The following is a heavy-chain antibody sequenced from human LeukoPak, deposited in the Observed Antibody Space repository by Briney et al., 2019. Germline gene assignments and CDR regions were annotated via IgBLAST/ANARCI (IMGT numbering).Heavy chain of an antibody. CDR1: GFTFSSYA. D-gene: IGHD6-19*01. J-gene: IGHJ4*02. V-gene: IGHV3-23*01. Sequence: GGSLRLSCAVSGFTFSSYAMSWVRQAPGKGLEWISAITGSGDNTNYADSVKGRFTISRDNSKNTLYLQINSLRAEDTAVYYCAKMYSSGWSWCFFNDWGQGTLVTVSS. CDR2: ITGSGDNT. CDR3: AKMYSSGWSWCFFND.